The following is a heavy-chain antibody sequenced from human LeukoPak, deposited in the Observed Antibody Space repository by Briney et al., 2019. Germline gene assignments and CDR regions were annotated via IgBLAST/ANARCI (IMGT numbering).Heavy chain of an antibody. CDR3: ARLNFRGGEALHFDA. CDR2: IHSDGTT. J-gene: IGHJ4*02. V-gene: IGHV4-4*09. Sequence: SETLSLTCSVSGGSLTNYYWGWIRQPPGKGLEFIGYIHSDGTTNYDTSLQSRVAISLDTSKIQFSLRLYSVTAADTALYFCARLNFRGGEALHFDAWGQGTLVTVSS. CDR1: GGSLTNYY. D-gene: IGHD3-16*01.